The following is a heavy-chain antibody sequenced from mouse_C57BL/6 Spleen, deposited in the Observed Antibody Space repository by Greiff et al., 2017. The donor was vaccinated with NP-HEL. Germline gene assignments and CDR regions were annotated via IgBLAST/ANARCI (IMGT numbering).Heavy chain of an antibody. CDR2: INPGSGGT. D-gene: IGHD2-3*01. J-gene: IGHJ2*01. CDR1: GYAFTNYL. V-gene: IGHV1-54*01. Sequence: QVQLQQSGAELVRPGTSVKVSCKASGYAFTNYLIEWVKQRPGQGLEWIGVINPGSGGTNYNEKFKGKATLTADKSSSTAYMQLSSLTSEDSAVYFCARSGYDPSYFDYWGQGTTLTVSS. CDR3: ARSGYDPSYFDY.